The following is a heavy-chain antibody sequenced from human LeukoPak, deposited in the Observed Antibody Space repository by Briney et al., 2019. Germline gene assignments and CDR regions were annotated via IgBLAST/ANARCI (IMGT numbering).Heavy chain of an antibody. D-gene: IGHD2-2*01. Sequence: GGSLRLSCAASGFTFSSYEMNWVRQAPGKGLEWVSYISSSGSTIYYADSVKGRFTISRDNVKNSLYLQMNSLRAEDTAVYYCARFRLAYQLILHPHDYYFDYWGQGTLVTVSS. CDR1: GFTFSSYE. V-gene: IGHV3-48*03. CDR2: ISSSGSTI. CDR3: ARFRLAYQLILHPHDYYFDY. J-gene: IGHJ4*02.